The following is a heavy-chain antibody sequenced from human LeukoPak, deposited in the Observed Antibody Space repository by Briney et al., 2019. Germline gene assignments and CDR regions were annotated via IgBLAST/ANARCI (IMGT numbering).Heavy chain of an antibody. V-gene: IGHV1-69*04. J-gene: IGHJ4*02. CDR1: GGTFSSYT. Sequence: SVKVSCKASGGTFSSYTISWVRQAPGQGLEWMGRIIPILRIANYAQKFQGRVTITADKSTSTAYMELSSLRSEDTAVYYCARDAGSYVDYWGQGTLVTVSS. CDR2: IIPILRIA. CDR3: ARDAGSYVDY.